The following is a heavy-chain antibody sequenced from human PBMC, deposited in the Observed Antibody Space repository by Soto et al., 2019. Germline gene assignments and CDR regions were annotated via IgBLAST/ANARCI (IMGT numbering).Heavy chain of an antibody. CDR1: GGSISSGGYS. CDR2: IYHSGST. D-gene: IGHD6-19*01. V-gene: IGHV4-30-2*01. J-gene: IGHJ4*02. CDR3: ARGLITGSHYSGGWYYFDS. Sequence: SETLSLTCAVSGGSISSGGYSLSWIRQPPGKGLEWIGYIYHSGSTYYNPSLKSRVTISVHMSNSQFSLELSSVTAADTAVYYCARGLITGSHYSGGWYYFDSWGQGTQVTVSS.